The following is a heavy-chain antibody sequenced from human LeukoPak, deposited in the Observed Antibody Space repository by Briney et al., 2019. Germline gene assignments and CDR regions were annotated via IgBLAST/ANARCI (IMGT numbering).Heavy chain of an antibody. CDR3: AREAGSGSYYFGYYYYMDV. J-gene: IGHJ6*03. V-gene: IGHV3-7*01. D-gene: IGHD3-10*01. Sequence: GGSLRLSCTASVFNFDDYGMDWFRQAPVKGLEWVANIKQDGSEKYYVDSVKGRFTISRDNAKNSLYLQMNSLRAEDTAVYYCAREAGSGSYYFGYYYYMDVWGKGTTVTVSS. CDR1: VFNFDDYG. CDR2: IKQDGSEK.